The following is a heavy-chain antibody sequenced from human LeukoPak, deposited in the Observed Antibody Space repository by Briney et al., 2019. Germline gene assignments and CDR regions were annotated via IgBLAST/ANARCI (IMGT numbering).Heavy chain of an antibody. CDR2: ISGSGGST. Sequence: GGSLRLSCAASGFTFSSYAMSWVRQAPGKGLEWVSAISGSGGSTYYADSVKGRFTISRDNSKNTLYLQMNSLRAEDTAVYYCAKQAGDIVVVPAVHPDYWGQGTLSPSPQ. CDR3: AKQAGDIVVVPAVHPDY. CDR1: GFTFSSYA. J-gene: IGHJ4*02. V-gene: IGHV3-23*01. D-gene: IGHD2-2*01.